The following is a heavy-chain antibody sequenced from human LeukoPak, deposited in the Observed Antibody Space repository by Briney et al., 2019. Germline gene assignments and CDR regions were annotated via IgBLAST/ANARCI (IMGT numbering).Heavy chain of an antibody. CDR3: ARVGVLSIVVVSTSHYYYYMDV. Sequence: SETLSLTCTVSGGSISSYYWSWIRQPAGKGLEWIGRIYTSGSTNYNPSLKSRVAMSVDTSKNQFSLKLSSVTAADTAVYYCARVGVLSIVVVSTSHYYYYMDVWGKGTTVTVSS. D-gene: IGHD3-22*01. J-gene: IGHJ6*03. V-gene: IGHV4-4*07. CDR1: GGSISSYY. CDR2: IYTSGST.